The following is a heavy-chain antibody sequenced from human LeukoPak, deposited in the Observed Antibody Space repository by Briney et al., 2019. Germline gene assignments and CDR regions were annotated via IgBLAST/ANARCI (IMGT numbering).Heavy chain of an antibody. CDR1: GFSFSSND. J-gene: IGHJ4*02. Sequence: PGGSLRLSCVAPGFSFSSNDMHWVRQPTGKGLEWVSGIGTISDTFYPDSVKGRFTISRENAKNSLYLQMNSLRAGDTAMYYCARGSPLVRGVISPLDSWGQGTLVTVSS. CDR2: IGTISDT. V-gene: IGHV3-13*01. D-gene: IGHD3-10*01. CDR3: ARGSPLVRGVISPLDS.